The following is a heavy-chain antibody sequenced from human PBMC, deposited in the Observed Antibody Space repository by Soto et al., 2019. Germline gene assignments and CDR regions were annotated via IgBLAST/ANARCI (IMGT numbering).Heavy chain of an antibody. Sequence: GGSLRLSCAASGFTFSRYAMSWVRQAPGKGLEWVSAISGSGGSTYYVDSVKGRFTISRDNSKNTLYLQINSLRAEDTAVYYCAKDRDSSGYYYRNYWGQGTLVTVSS. CDR1: GFTFSRYA. CDR3: AKDRDSSGYYYRNY. V-gene: IGHV3-23*01. J-gene: IGHJ4*02. CDR2: ISGSGGST. D-gene: IGHD3-22*01.